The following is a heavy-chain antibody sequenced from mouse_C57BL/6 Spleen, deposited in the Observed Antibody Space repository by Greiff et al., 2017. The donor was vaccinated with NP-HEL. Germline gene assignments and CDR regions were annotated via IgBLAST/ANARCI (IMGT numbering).Heavy chain of an antibody. CDR1: GYTFTDYY. CDR3: ASPSTAQSVAY. Sequence: EVKLMESGPELVKPGASVKISCKASGYTFTDYYMNWVKQSHGKSLEWIGDINPNNGGTSYNQKFKGKATLTVDKSSSTAYMELRSLTSEDSAVYYCASPSTAQSVAYWGQGTLVTVSA. J-gene: IGHJ3*01. V-gene: IGHV1-26*01. D-gene: IGHD3-2*02. CDR2: INPNNGGT.